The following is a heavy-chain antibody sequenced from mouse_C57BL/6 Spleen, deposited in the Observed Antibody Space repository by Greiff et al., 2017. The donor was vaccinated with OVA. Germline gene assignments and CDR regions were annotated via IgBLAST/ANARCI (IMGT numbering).Heavy chain of an antibody. V-gene: IGHV1-53*01. Sequence: QVHVKQPGTELVKPGASVKLSCKASGYTFTSYWMHWVKQRPGQGLEWIGNINPSNGGTNYNEKFKSKATLTVDKSSSTAYMQLSSLTSEDSAVYYCARGGLYYYGSSYDAMDYWGQGTSVTVSS. CDR2: INPSNGGT. D-gene: IGHD1-1*01. J-gene: IGHJ4*01. CDR3: ARGGLYYYGSSYDAMDY. CDR1: GYTFTSYW.